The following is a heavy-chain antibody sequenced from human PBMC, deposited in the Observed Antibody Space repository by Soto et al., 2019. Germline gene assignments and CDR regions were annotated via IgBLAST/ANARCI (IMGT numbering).Heavy chain of an antibody. CDR2: ISSSSSYI. V-gene: IGHV3-21*01. Sequence: GGSLRLSCAASGFTFSSYSMNWVRQAPGKGLEWVSSISSSSSYIYYADSVKGRFTISRVNAKNSLYLQMNSLRAEDTAVYYCARVFPEPYCSGGSCYYYYGMDVWGQGTTVTVSS. CDR3: ARVFPEPYCSGGSCYYYYGMDV. D-gene: IGHD2-15*01. J-gene: IGHJ6*02. CDR1: GFTFSSYS.